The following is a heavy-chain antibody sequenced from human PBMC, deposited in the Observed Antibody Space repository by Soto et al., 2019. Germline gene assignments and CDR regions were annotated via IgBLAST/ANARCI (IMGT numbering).Heavy chain of an antibody. CDR3: SKDLGAYTAMVTRRFDY. D-gene: IGHD5-18*01. CDR2: ISGSGGST. CDR1: GFTFSSYA. J-gene: IGHJ4*02. V-gene: IGHV3-23*01. Sequence: QPGGSLRLSCVASGFTFSSYAMSWVPQAPGRGLEWVSAISGSGGSTYYADSVKGRFTISRDNSKNTLYLQMNSLRAEDTAVYYCSKDLGAYTAMVTRRFDYWGQGTLVTVSS.